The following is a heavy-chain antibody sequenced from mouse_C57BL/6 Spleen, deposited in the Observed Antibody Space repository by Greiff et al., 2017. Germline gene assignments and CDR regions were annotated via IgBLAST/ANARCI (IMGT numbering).Heavy chain of an antibody. V-gene: IGHV1-50*01. CDR1: GYTFTSYW. CDR2: IDPSDSYT. Sequence: VKLQQPGAELVKPGASVKLSCKASGYTFTSYWMQWVKQRPGQGLEWIGEIDPSDSYTNYNQKFKGKATLTVDTSSSTAYMQLSSLTSEDSAVYYCADGKGDYWGQGTSVTVSS. CDR3: ADGKGDY. D-gene: IGHD2-3*01. J-gene: IGHJ4*01.